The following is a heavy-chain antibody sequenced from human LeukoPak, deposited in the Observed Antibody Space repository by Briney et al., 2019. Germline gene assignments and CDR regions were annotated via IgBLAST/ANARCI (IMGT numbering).Heavy chain of an antibody. Sequence: ASVKVSCKASGYTFTGYYMHWVRQAPGQGLVWVGWINPNSGGTNYAQKFQGRVTMTRDTSISTAYMELSRLRSDDTAVYYCARTAAAGILGTYYYGMDVWGQGTTVTVSS. CDR2: INPNSGGT. V-gene: IGHV1-2*02. D-gene: IGHD6-13*01. CDR3: ARTAAAGILGTYYYGMDV. J-gene: IGHJ6*02. CDR1: GYTFTGYY.